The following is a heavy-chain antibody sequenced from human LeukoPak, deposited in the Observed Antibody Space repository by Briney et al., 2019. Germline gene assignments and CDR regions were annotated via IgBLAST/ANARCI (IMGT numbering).Heavy chain of an antibody. J-gene: IGHJ6*02. D-gene: IGHD2-21*02. CDR3: AKDSLAYCGGDCYFDYYYYYGMDV. CDR2: ISYDGSKX. V-gene: IGHV3-30*18. Sequence: GXHWVRXAXGXGLEWVGVISYDGSKXXYADSVKGGFTISRDNSKNKLYVQMNRLRAEDTGVYYCAKDSLAYCGGDCYFDYYYYYGMDVWGQGTTVTVSS. CDR1: G.